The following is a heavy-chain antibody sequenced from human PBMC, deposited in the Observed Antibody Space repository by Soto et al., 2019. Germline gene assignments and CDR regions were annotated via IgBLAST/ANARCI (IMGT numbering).Heavy chain of an antibody. V-gene: IGHV1-18*01. Sequence: VSVKVSFEAAGGDFSNYAISWVRQAPGQGLEWMGWISAYNGNTNYAQKLQGRVTMTTDTSTSTAYMELRSLRSDDTAVYYCAREAGITTWDYWGQGTLVTVSS. J-gene: IGHJ4*02. D-gene: IGHD1-26*01. CDR2: ISAYNGNT. CDR3: AREAGITTWDY. CDR1: GGDFSNYA.